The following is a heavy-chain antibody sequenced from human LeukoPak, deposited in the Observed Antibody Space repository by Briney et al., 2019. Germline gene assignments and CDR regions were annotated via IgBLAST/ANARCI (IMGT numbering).Heavy chain of an antibody. D-gene: IGHD4-17*01. V-gene: IGHV4-59*08. CDR1: GGSMSSYY. CDR3: EAGTVPDEDY. Sequence: PSETLSLTCTVSGGSMSSYYWSWIRQPPGKGLEWIGYIYYSGSTKYNPSLKSRVTISVDTSKNQFSLKLSSVTAADTAVYYCEAGTVPDEDYWGQGTLVTVSS. J-gene: IGHJ4*02. CDR2: IYYSGST.